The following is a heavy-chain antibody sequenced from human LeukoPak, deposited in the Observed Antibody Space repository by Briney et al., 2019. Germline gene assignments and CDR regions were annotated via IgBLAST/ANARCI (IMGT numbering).Heavy chain of an antibody. D-gene: IGHD6-13*01. J-gene: IGHJ6*03. V-gene: IGHV3-30*02. Sequence: TGGSLRLSCAASGFTFSSYGMHWVRQAPGKGLEWVAFIRHDGSTNFYADSVKGRFTFSRDNSKNTLYLQMNSLRPEDTAVYYCAKDSAAGLSYYYNLDVWGKGT. CDR2: IRHDGSTN. CDR3: AKDSAAGLSYYYNLDV. CDR1: GFTFSSYG.